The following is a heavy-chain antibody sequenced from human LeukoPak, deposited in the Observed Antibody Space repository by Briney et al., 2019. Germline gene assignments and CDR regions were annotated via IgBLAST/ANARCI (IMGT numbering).Heavy chain of an antibody. CDR3: ARDWWGPDRTAAANWFDP. D-gene: IGHD6-13*01. CDR2: IYPNSGDT. CDR1: GFPFTVCY. J-gene: IGHJ5*02. Sequence: ASVKVSCRASGFPFTVCYIHWVRHARAQGLEGGGWIYPNSGDTNYAQRFQRRVAMTRDASIATVYMELSRLRSDDTAVYYCARDWWGPDRTAAANWFDPWGQGTLVTVSS. V-gene: IGHV1-2*02.